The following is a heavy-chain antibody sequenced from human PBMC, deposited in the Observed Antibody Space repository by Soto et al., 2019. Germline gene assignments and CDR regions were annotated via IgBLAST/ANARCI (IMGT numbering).Heavy chain of an antibody. V-gene: IGHV5-10-1*01. CDR2: IDPSDSYT. D-gene: IGHD6-19*01. CDR1: GYSFTSYW. CDR3: AREWVAVAGTDYYGMDV. J-gene: IGHJ6*02. Sequence: GESLKISCKGSGYSFTSYWISWVRQMPGKGLEWMGRIDPSDSYTNYSPSFQGHVTISADKSISTAYLQWSSLKASDTAMYYCAREWVAVAGTDYYGMDVWGQGTTVTVS.